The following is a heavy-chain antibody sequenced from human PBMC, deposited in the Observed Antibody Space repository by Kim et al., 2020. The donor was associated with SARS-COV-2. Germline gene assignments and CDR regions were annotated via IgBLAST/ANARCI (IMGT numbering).Heavy chain of an antibody. CDR3: ARHAVYSSSPKCDY. J-gene: IGHJ4*02. V-gene: IGHV4-39*01. D-gene: IGHD6-6*01. Sequence: NPSIKSRVTISVDTSKNQFSPTLSSVTAGDTAVDYCARHAVYSSSPKCDYWGQGTLVTVSS.